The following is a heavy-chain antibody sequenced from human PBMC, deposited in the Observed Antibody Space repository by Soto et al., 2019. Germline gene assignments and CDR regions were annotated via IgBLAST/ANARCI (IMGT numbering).Heavy chain of an antibody. CDR2: IYYSGST. J-gene: IGHJ5*02. D-gene: IGHD1-26*01. CDR1: GGSITSSSYY. V-gene: IGHV4-39*01. Sequence: QLPPRESGPGLVKPSETLSLTCTVSGGSITSSSYYWGWIRQPPGKGLDWIGSIYYSGSTYYNPSLKSRVTISVDTSKNQFSLKLSSVTAADTAVYYCATQEVGGTYVYTFDPWGQGTLVTVSS. CDR3: ATQEVGGTYVYTFDP.